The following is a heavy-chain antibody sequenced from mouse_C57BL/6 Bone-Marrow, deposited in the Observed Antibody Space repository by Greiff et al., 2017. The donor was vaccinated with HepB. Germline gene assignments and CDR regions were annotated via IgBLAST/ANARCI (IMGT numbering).Heavy chain of an antibody. CDR1: GYSITSGYY. CDR3: ARGLRDGDY. J-gene: IGHJ4*01. CDR2: ISYDGSN. Sequence: EVKLMESGPGLVKPSQSLSLTCSVTGYSITSGYYWNWIRQFPGNKLEWMGYISYDGSNNYNPSLKNRISITRDTSKNQFFLKLNSVTTEDTATYYCARGLRDGDYWGQGTSVTVSS. D-gene: IGHD1-1*01. V-gene: IGHV3-6*01.